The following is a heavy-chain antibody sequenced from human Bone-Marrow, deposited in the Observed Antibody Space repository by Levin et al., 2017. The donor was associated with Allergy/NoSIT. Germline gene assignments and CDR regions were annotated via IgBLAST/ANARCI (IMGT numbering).Heavy chain of an antibody. CDR1: GYTFDSFW. CDR3: VRRQEYYAAGSFDL. D-gene: IGHD3-10*01. J-gene: IGHJ4*02. V-gene: IGHV5-51*01. Sequence: KVSCKASGYTFDSFWIGWVRQMPGKGLQWMGIIFPGDSDSRYSPSFGGQVTMSVDKTISTAYLQWSSLKASDPALYYCVRRQEYYAAGSFDLWGLGTLVTVSS. CDR2: IFPGDSDS.